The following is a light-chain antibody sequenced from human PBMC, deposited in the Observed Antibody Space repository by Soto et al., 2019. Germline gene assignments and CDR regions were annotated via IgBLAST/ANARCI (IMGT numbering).Light chain of an antibody. CDR2: DAS. CDR3: LQHNNYPPIT. Sequence: DIQMTQSPSSLSASVGDRVTITCRASQGIRNDLAWYQQKPGKAPKRLIYDASSLQSGVPSRFSGSGSGTEFTLTISSLQPKDSATYYCLQHNNYPPITFGQGTRLEIK. CDR1: QGIRND. V-gene: IGKV1-17*01. J-gene: IGKJ5*01.